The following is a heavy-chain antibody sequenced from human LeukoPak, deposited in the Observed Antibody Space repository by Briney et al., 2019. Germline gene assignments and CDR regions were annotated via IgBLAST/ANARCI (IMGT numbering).Heavy chain of an antibody. V-gene: IGHV1-2*02. J-gene: IGHJ4*02. Sequence: ASVKVSCKASGYTFTGYYMHWVRQAPGQGLEWMGWINPNSGGTNYAQKFQGRVTMTRDTCISTAYMELSRLRSDDTAVYYCARALFGWLQFSVGYWGQGTLVTVSS. CDR3: ARALFGWLQFSVGY. CDR1: GYTFTGYY. CDR2: INPNSGGT. D-gene: IGHD5-24*01.